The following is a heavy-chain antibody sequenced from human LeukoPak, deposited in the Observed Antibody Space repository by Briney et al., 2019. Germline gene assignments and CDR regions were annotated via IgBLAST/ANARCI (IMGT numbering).Heavy chain of an antibody. D-gene: IGHD2-2*01. CDR1: GFTFSSYG. CDR3: AKLSSTSRTPDYDY. Sequence: GGSLRLSCAASGFTFSSYGMHWVRQAPGKGLEWVAFIRYDGSNKYYADSVKGRFTISRDNSKNTLYLQMNSLRAEDTAVYYCAKLSSTSRTPDYDYWGQGTLVTVSS. J-gene: IGHJ4*02. CDR2: IRYDGSNK. V-gene: IGHV3-30*02.